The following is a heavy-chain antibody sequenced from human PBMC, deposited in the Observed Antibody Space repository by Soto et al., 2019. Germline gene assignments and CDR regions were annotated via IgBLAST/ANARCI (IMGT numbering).Heavy chain of an antibody. CDR1: GHTLASYD. CDR2: MTPDSGDT. CDR3: ARDPFYGWFDS. Sequence: QVQLVQSGAEVRKPGASVKVSCKASGHTLASYDINWVRQATGQGLEWMGWMTPDSGDTGYAQKFQGRVTMTWDTSITTAYMELSSLRSDDTAVYYWARDPFYGWFDSWGQGTLVTVSS. D-gene: IGHD3-16*01. V-gene: IGHV1-8*01. J-gene: IGHJ5*01.